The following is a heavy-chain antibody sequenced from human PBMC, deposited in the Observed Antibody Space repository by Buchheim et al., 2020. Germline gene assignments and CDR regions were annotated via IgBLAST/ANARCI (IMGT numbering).Heavy chain of an antibody. V-gene: IGHV4-4*02. CDR2: IYHSGST. J-gene: IGHJ4*02. D-gene: IGHD3-3*01. CDR1: GGSISSSNW. Sequence: QVQLQESGPGLVKPSGTLSLTCAVSGGSISSSNWWSWVRQPPGKGLEWIGEIYHSGSTNYNPSLKSRFTISVDKSKNQFSLKLSSVTAADTAVYYCARGPYDFWSGYPRNQPFDYWGQGTL. CDR3: ARGPYDFWSGYPRNQPFDY.